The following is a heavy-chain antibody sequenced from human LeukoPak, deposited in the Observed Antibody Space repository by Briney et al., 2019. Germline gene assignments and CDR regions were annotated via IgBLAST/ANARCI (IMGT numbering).Heavy chain of an antibody. V-gene: IGHV3-9*01. CDR3: AKDKNIVATSSYGMDV. Sequence: GGSLRLSCAASGFTFDDYAMHWVRQAPGKGLEWVSGISWNSGSIGYADSVKGRFTISRDNAKNSLYLQMNSLRAEDTALYYCAKDKNIVATSSYGMDVWGQGTTVTVSS. CDR2: ISWNSGSI. J-gene: IGHJ6*02. CDR1: GFTFDDYA. D-gene: IGHD5-12*01.